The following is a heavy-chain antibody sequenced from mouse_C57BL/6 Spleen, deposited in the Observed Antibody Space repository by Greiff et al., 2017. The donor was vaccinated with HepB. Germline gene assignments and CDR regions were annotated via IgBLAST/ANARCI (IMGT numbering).Heavy chain of an antibody. CDR1: GYTFTSYW. CDR2: IDPSDSYT. Sequence: QVQLQQPGAELVMPGASVKLSCKASGYTFTSYWMHWVKQRPGQGLEWIGEIDPSDSYTNYNQKFKGKSTLTVDKSSSTAYMQLSSLTSEDSAVYYCARSAAQATNAMDYWGQGTSVTVSS. CDR3: ARSAAQATNAMDY. J-gene: IGHJ4*01. V-gene: IGHV1-69*01. D-gene: IGHD3-2*02.